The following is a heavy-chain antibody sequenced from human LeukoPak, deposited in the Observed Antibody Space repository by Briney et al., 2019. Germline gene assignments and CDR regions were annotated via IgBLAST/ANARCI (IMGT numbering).Heavy chain of an antibody. J-gene: IGHJ4*02. CDR2: LRGSGAST. CDR3: AKQKGYCSGGSCYYSDY. Sequence: PGGSLTLSCAASGFTFSSYAMSWVRQAPGKGLEWVSTLRGSGASTSYADSVKGRFTISRDNSKNTLYLQMNSLRAEDTARYYCAKQKGYCSGGSCYYSDYWGQGTLVTVSS. CDR1: GFTFSSYA. V-gene: IGHV3-23*01. D-gene: IGHD2-15*01.